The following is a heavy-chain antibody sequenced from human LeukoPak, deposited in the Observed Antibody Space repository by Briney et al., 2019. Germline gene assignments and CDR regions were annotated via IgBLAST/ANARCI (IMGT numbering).Heavy chain of an antibody. J-gene: IGHJ6*04. CDR3: AKEGYCSSTSCYGVPDV. D-gene: IGHD2-2*01. CDR1: GFTFSSYG. Sequence: GGSLRLSCAASGFTFSSYGMSWVRQAPGKGLEWVSAISGSGGSTYYADSVKGRFTISRDNSKNTLYLQMNSLRAEDTAVYYCAKEGYCSSTSCYGVPDVWGKGTTVTISS. CDR2: ISGSGGST. V-gene: IGHV3-23*01.